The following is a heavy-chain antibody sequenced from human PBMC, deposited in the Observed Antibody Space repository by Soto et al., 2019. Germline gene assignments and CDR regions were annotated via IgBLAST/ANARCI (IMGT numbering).Heavy chain of an antibody. D-gene: IGHD3-10*01. CDR2: ISYDGSNK. V-gene: IGHV3-30-3*01. J-gene: IGHJ4*02. CDR1: GFTFSSYA. Sequence: QVQLVESGGGVVQPGRSLRLSCAASGFTFSSYAMHWVRQAPGKGLEGGAVISYDGSNKYYADSGKGRFTISRDNSKNTLYLQMNRLRAEDTAVYYCARGASYYYGSGSYTSYWGQGTLVTVSS. CDR3: ARGASYYYGSGSYTSY.